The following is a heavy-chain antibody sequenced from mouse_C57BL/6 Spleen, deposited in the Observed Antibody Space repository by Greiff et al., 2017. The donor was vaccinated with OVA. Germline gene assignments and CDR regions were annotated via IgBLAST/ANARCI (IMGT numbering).Heavy chain of an antibody. J-gene: IGHJ4*01. V-gene: IGHV1-61*01. D-gene: IGHD1-1*01. CDR2: IYPSDSET. Sequence: QVQLKQPGAELVRPGSSVKLSCKASGYTFTSYWMDWVKQRPGQGLEWIGNIYPSDSETHYNQKFKDKATLTVDKSSSTAYMQLSSLTSEDSAVYYCAREDNYYGSSLYYAMDYWGQGTSVTVSS. CDR1: GYTFTSYW. CDR3: AREDNYYGSSLYYAMDY.